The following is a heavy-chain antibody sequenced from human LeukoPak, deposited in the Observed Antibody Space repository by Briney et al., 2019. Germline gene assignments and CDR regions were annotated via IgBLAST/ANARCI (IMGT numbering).Heavy chain of an antibody. J-gene: IGHJ1*01. CDR3: ANLPL. CDR1: GFTFSNYG. V-gene: IGHV3-30*18. CDR2: ISYDGSNK. Sequence: PGGSLGLTCATSGFTFSNYGMHWVRQAPGKGLEWVAVISYDGSNKYYADSVKGRFTISRDNSKNTLYLQMNSLRPEDAAVYYCANLPLWGQGNPVTVSS.